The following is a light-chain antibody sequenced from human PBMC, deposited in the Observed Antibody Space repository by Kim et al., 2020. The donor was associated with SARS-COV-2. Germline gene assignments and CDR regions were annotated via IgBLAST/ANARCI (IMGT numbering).Light chain of an antibody. J-gene: IGLJ2*01. CDR3: NSRDSSGNHLV. V-gene: IGLV3-19*01. Sequence: AVGQTVRITCQGDSLRSYYASWYQQKPRQAPVFVIYGKNNRPSGIPDRFSGSNSGNTASLTITGAQAEDEADYYCNSRDSSGNHLVFGGGTQLTVL. CDR1: SLRSYY. CDR2: GKN.